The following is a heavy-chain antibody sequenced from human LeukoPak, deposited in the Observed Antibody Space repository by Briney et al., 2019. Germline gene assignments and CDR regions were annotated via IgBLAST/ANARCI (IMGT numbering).Heavy chain of an antibody. CDR2: ISYDGSNK. J-gene: IGHJ4*02. Sequence: GGSLRLSCAASGFTFSTYAMHWVRQAPGKGLEWVAVISYDGSNKYYADSVKGRFTISRDNSKNTLYLQMNSLRAEDTAVYYCARGKYYDSSGYYDYWGQGTLVTVSS. V-gene: IGHV3-30-3*01. CDR3: ARGKYYDSSGYYDY. D-gene: IGHD3-22*01. CDR1: GFTFSTYA.